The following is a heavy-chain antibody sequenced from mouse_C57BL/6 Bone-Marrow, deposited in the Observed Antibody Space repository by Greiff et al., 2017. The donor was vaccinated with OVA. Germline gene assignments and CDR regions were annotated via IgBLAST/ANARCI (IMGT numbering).Heavy chain of an antibody. CDR1: GFSLTSYG. J-gene: IGHJ1*03. CDR3: ARGRDYGYWYFDV. CDR2: IWSGGST. Sequence: VKLVESGPGLVQPSQSLSITCTVSGFSLTSYGVHWVRQSPGKGLEWLGVIWSGGSTDYNAAFISRLSISKDNSKSQVFFKMNSLQADDTAIYYCARGRDYGYWYFDVWGTGTTVTVSS. D-gene: IGHD1-1*02. V-gene: IGHV2-2*01.